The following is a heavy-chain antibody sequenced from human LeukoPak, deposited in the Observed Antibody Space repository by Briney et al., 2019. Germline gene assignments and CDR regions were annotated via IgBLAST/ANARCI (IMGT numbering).Heavy chain of an antibody. D-gene: IGHD1-26*01. CDR1: GDSTSSDRYY. CDR2: IYYSGST. CDR3: ARGRPYSGGYHLEY. Sequence: PSETLSLTCTVSGDSTSSDRYYGGWVRQPPGKGLEWIGNIYYSGSTYYNPSLKSRVTMSVDTSKNQFFLKLNSVTAADTAVYYCARGRPYSGGYHLEYWGQGTLVTVSA. V-gene: IGHV4-39*02. J-gene: IGHJ4*02.